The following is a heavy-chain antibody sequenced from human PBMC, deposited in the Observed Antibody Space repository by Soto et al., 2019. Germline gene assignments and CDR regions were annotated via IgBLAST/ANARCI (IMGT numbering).Heavy chain of an antibody. CDR3: AVSRGWWAFNY. V-gene: IGHV1-3*01. J-gene: IGHJ4*02. D-gene: IGHD6-19*01. CDR1: GYTFTSYE. Sequence: ASVKVSCKASGYTFTSYEMHWVRQAPGQRLEWMGRINVINGNAYYSQKFQGRATFTRDTSASTGYMELSSLIAGDTAVYYCAVSRGWWAFNYWGQGTVVTGYS. CDR2: INVINGNA.